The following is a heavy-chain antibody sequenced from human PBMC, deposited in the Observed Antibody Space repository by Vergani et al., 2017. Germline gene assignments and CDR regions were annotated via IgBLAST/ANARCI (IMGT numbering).Heavy chain of an antibody. CDR1: GFTFSSYA. CDR2: INHSGST. V-gene: IGHV4-34*01. D-gene: IGHD6-19*01. CDR3: AIGQRTKQWLVCFRGWFDP. Sequence: VQLLESGGGLVQPGGSLRLSCAASGFTFSSYAMSWIRQPPGKGLEWSGEINHSGSTNHHPSLKSRVTIPVDTSKNQFSLKLSSVTAADTAVYYCAIGQRTKQWLVCFRGWFDPGGEGTLVTVSS. J-gene: IGHJ5*02.